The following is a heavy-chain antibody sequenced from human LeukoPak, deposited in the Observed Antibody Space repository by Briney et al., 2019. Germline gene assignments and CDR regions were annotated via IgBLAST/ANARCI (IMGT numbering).Heavy chain of an antibody. CDR1: GGSITGYY. CDR3: ARGNILTGYCFDF. Sequence: SETLSLTCAVYGGSITGYYWSWIRQAPGRGLEWVGEIHYTGATSYNPSLKSRATISTDTSKNQFSLRLSSVTAADTAVYYCARGNILTGYCFDFWGQGALVTVSS. D-gene: IGHD3-9*01. CDR2: IHYTGAT. J-gene: IGHJ4*02. V-gene: IGHV4-34*01.